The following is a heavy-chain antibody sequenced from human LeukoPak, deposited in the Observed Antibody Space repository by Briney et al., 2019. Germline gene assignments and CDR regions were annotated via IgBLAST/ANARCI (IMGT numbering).Heavy chain of an antibody. V-gene: IGHV3-66*01. CDR1: GFVFNNYW. D-gene: IGHD2-15*01. J-gene: IGHJ4*02. Sequence: PGGSLRLSCAASGFVFNNYWMSWVRQAPGKGLEWVSVIFSGGTTYYADSVKGRFTISRDNSKNTLYLQMSSLRAEDTAVYYCARAPSCSGGSCYWGHYWGQGTLVTVSS. CDR3: ARAPSCSGGSCYWGHY. CDR2: IFSGGTT.